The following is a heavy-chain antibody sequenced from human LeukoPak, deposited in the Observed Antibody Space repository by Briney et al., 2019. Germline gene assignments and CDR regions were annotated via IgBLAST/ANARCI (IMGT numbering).Heavy chain of an antibody. CDR2: IYYSGST. J-gene: IGHJ6*02. V-gene: IGHV4-39*01. CDR1: GGSISSSSYY. CDR3: ARRAALTVTIYYYYGMDV. Sequence: SETLSLTCTVSGGSISSSSYYWGWLRQPPGKGLEWIGSIYYSGSTYYNPSLKSRVTISVDTSKNQFSLKLSSVTAADTAVYYCARRAALTVTIYYYYGMDVWGQGTTVTVSS. D-gene: IGHD4-17*01.